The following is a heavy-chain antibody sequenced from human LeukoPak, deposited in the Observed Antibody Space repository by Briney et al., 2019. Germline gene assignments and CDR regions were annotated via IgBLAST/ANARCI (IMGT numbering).Heavy chain of an antibody. D-gene: IGHD6-19*01. J-gene: IGHJ6*02. Sequence: SGRSLRLSCAASGFTFSSYGMPWVRQAPGKGLEWVAVISYDGSNKYYADSVKGRFTISRDNSKNTLYLQMNSLRAEDTAVYYCHPGYSSGWYGEYGMDVWGQGTTVTVSS. CDR2: ISYDGSNK. CDR3: HPGYSSGWYGEYGMDV. CDR1: GFTFSSYG. V-gene: IGHV3-30*03.